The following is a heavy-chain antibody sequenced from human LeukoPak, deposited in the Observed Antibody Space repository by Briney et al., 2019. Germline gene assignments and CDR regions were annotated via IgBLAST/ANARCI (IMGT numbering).Heavy chain of an antibody. CDR1: GGTFSSYA. CDR3: ARGVRNGRYCSSTSCFRRYYYYYMDV. V-gene: IGHV1-69*13. CDR2: IIPIFGTA. D-gene: IGHD2-2*01. Sequence: ASVKVSCKASGGTFSSYAISWVRQAPGQGLEWMGGIIPIFGTANYAQKFQGRVTITADESTSTAYMELSSLRSEDTAVYYCARGVRNGRYCSSTSCFRRYYYYYMDVWGKGTTVTVSS. J-gene: IGHJ6*03.